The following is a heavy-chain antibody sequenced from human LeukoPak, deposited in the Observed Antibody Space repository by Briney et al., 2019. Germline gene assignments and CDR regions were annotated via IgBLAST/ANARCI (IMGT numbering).Heavy chain of an antibody. CDR1: GFTFDDYG. D-gene: IGHD3-22*01. Sequence: GGSLRLSCAASGFTFDDYGLSWVRQAPGKGLEWVSGINWNGGSTGYADSVKGRFTISRDNSKNTLYLQMNSLRAEDTAVYYCAKNLLYYYDSSGYPAGYFDYWGQGTLVTVSS. J-gene: IGHJ4*02. V-gene: IGHV3-20*04. CDR2: INWNGGST. CDR3: AKNLLYYYDSSGYPAGYFDY.